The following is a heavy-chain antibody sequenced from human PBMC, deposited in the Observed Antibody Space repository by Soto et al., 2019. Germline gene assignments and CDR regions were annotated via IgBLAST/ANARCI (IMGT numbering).Heavy chain of an antibody. D-gene: IGHD1-26*01. Sequence: EVQLVESGGGLVKPGGSLRLSCAASGFTFSDNSMKWVRQAPGTGLEWVSSISSTSIYIFYADSLKGRFTISRDNAKNSLYLQMNSLRAEDTAIYYCARQREGREGDYWGQGTLVTVSS. V-gene: IGHV3-21*01. J-gene: IGHJ4*02. CDR3: ARQREGREGDY. CDR2: ISSTSIYI. CDR1: GFTFSDNS.